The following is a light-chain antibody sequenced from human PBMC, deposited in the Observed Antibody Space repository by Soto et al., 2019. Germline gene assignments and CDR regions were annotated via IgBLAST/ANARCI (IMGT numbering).Light chain of an antibody. V-gene: IGKV3-15*01. CDR1: QNVGSN. J-gene: IGKJ5*01. Sequence: DTVMTQSPSTLSVSPGERATISCRASQNVGSNLAWYQQKSCKAPRLLIYTTSTRQSGIPSRFSGSGSGTEFSLPISSIQPHDYAVPYCQQYANWSPITFGQGTRLEIK. CDR2: TTS. CDR3: QQYANWSPIT.